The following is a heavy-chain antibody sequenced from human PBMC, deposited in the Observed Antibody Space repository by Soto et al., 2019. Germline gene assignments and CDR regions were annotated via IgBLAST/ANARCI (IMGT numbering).Heavy chain of an antibody. CDR1: GYTLTELS. Sequence: ASVKVSCKVSGYTLTELSMHWVRQAPGKGLEWMGGFDPEDGETIYAQKFQGRVTMTEDTSTDTAYMELSSLRSEDTAVYYCATASTLDGRCGGDCPESGYWGQGTLVTVSS. J-gene: IGHJ4*02. D-gene: IGHD2-21*02. CDR3: ATASTLDGRCGGDCPESGY. V-gene: IGHV1-24*01. CDR2: FDPEDGET.